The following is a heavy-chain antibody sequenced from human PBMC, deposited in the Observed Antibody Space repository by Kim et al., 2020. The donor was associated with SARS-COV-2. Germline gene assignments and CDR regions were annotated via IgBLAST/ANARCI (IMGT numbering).Heavy chain of an antibody. CDR3: ARTTWELLPPFDY. J-gene: IGHJ4*02. V-gene: IGHV3-64*01. CDR2: ISSNGGST. Sequence: GWSLRLSCAASGFTFSSYAMHWVRQAPGKGLEYVSSISSNGGSTYYANSVKGRFTISRDNSKNTLYLQMGSLRAEDMAVYYCARTTWELLPPFDYWGQGTLVTVSS. CDR1: GFTFSSYA. D-gene: IGHD1-26*01.